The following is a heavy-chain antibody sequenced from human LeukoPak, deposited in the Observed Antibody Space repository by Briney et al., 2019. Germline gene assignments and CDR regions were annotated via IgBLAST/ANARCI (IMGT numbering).Heavy chain of an antibody. CDR1: GFTFSDYW. CDR2: INTDGSVT. D-gene: IGHD4-23*01. CDR3: TRSFGGSGDY. Sequence: GGSLRLSCAVSGFTFSDYWMHWVRQASGKGLVWISRINTDGSVTDYADSVKGRFTISRDNAKNTLYLQVNSLITEGTALYYCTRSFGGSGDYWGQGTLVTVSS. V-gene: IGHV3-74*01. J-gene: IGHJ4*02.